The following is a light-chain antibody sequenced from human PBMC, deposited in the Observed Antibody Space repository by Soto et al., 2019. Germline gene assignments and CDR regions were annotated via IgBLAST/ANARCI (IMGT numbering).Light chain of an antibody. CDR1: QGISSY. J-gene: IGKJ4*01. Sequence: DIQLTQAPSFLSESVGDRVTITFRASQGISSYLAWYQQRPGKAPKLLIYAASTLQSGVPSRFSGSGSGTEFTLTISSLQPEDFATYYCQQLNTYPVTFGGGTQVDIK. CDR3: QQLNTYPVT. CDR2: AAS. V-gene: IGKV1-9*01.